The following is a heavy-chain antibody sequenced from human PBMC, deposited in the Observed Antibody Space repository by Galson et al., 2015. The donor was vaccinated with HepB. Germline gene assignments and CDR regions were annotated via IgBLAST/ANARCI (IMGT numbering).Heavy chain of an antibody. CDR3: AKDWGGSAYGMDV. J-gene: IGHJ6*02. V-gene: IGHV3-30*18. CDR1: GFTFSSYG. D-gene: IGHD2-21*01. CDR2: ISYDGSNK. Sequence: SLRLSCAASGFTFSSYGMHWVRQAPGKGLEWVAVISYDGSNKYYSDSLKGRFTISRDNSKNTLYLQMNSLSAEDTAVYYCAKDWGGSAYGMDVWGQGTTVTVSS.